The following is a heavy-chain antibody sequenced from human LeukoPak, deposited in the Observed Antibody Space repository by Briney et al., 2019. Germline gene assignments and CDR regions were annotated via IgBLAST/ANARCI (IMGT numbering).Heavy chain of an antibody. CDR3: AKEVRYYGSGSYYNENYFDY. V-gene: IGHV3-30*18. CDR1: GFTFSSYG. J-gene: IGHJ4*02. D-gene: IGHD3-10*01. Sequence: PGGSLRLSCAASGFTFSSYGMHWVRQAPGKGLEWVAVISYDGSNKYYADSVKGRFTISRDNSKNTLYLQMNSLRAGDTAVYYCAKEVRYYGSGSYYNENYFDYWGQGTLVTVSS. CDR2: ISYDGSNK.